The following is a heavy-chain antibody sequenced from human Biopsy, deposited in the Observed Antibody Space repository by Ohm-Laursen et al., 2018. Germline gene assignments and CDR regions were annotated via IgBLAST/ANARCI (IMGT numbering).Heavy chain of an antibody. J-gene: IGHJ6*02. CDR2: ISEDGTNK. CDR3: AKDRGVARTYYYYPYGMDV. Sequence: SLRLSCTASGVTFSRYGMHWVRQAPGKGLEWVASISEDGTNKYYEDSVKGRFTVSRDNSKNTLYLQMNSLRAEDTAVFYCAKDRGVARTYYYYPYGMDVWSQGTTVTVSS. CDR1: GVTFSRYG. D-gene: IGHD3-10*01. V-gene: IGHV3-30*18.